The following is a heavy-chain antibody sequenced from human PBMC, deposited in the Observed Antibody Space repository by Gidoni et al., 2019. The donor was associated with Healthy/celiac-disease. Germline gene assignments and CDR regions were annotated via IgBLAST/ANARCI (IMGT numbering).Heavy chain of an antibody. D-gene: IGHD3-22*01. CDR2: FIGSGVRT. J-gene: IGHJ5*02. V-gene: IGHV3-23*01. Sequence: EVQLLESGGGLVQPGGSLRLYGAASGFTFSSQAMSWVGQAPGKGLGWVSAFIGSGVRTYYADPVKGRFTISRDNSKNTLYLQMNSLRAEDTAVYYCAKEAGEGDDSSGYYLLYNWFDPWGQGTLVTVSS. CDR1: GFTFSSQA. CDR3: AKEAGEGDDSSGYYLLYNWFDP.